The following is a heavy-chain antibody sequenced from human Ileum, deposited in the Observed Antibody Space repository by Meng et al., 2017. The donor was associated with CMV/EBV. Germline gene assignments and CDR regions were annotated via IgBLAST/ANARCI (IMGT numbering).Heavy chain of an antibody. D-gene: IGHD6-19*01. Sequence: GELVGVGGGVVQPGGSLRLSCAASGFNFRSYGMHWVRQAPGKGLEWVAFVRYDGINKYYADSLKGRFVISRDDSKNTVYLQLNNLRAEDTAVYYCAKDVAVAGHFDYWGQGTLVTVSS. V-gene: IGHV3-30*02. CDR1: GFNFRSYG. J-gene: IGHJ4*02. CDR2: VRYDGINK. CDR3: AKDVAVAGHFDY.